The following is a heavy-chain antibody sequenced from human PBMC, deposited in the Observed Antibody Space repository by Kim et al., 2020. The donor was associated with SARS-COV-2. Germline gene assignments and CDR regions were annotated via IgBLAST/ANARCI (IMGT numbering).Heavy chain of an antibody. Sequence: GGSLRLSCVASGLTFSTCDMNWVRQAPGKGLEWVSYISRSSGYIYYADSVKGRFTISRDNARNSLSLQMDSLRVEDTAVYYCVRDAGEAARLSGMDVWGQGTTVSVSS. J-gene: IGHJ6*02. D-gene: IGHD6-6*01. V-gene: IGHV3-21*01. CDR2: ISRSSGYI. CDR3: VRDAGEAARLSGMDV. CDR1: GLTFSTCD.